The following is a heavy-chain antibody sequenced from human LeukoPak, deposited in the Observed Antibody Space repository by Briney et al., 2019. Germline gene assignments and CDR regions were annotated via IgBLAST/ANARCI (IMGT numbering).Heavy chain of an antibody. D-gene: IGHD3-16*01. V-gene: IGHV3-23*01. CDR1: GFTVSTYI. J-gene: IGHJ4*02. CDR2: IGTTGDDT. Sequence: TGGSLRLSCAVSGFTVSTYIMSWVRQSPGKGLEWVSTIGTTGDDTYYADSVKGRFTISRDRSKNSLYLQMNSLRVDDSAVYYCAKERWGSWGQGTQVTVSS. CDR3: AKERWGS.